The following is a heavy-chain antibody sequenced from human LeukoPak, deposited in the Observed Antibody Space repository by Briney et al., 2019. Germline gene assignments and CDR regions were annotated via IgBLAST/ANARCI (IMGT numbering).Heavy chain of an antibody. J-gene: IGHJ4*02. CDR1: GYTFTGYY. V-gene: IGHV1-69*13. CDR2: IIPIFGTA. CDR3: ATSAILRYFDWLLSN. Sequence: SVKVSCKASGYTFTGYYMHWVRQAPGQGLEWMGGIIPIFGTANYAQKFQGRVTITADESTSTAYMELSSLRSEDTAVYYCATSAILRYFDWLLSNWGQGTLVTVSS. D-gene: IGHD3-9*01.